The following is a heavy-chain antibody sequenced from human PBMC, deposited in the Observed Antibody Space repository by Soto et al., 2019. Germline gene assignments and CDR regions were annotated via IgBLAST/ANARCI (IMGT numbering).Heavy chain of an antibody. CDR1: GFTFSSYA. J-gene: IGHJ4*02. CDR3: AKASGYSYGEVDY. D-gene: IGHD5-18*01. V-gene: IGHV3-23*01. CDR2: ISGSGGST. Sequence: EVQLLESGGGLVQPGGSLRLSCAASGFTFSSYAMSWVRQAPGKGLEWVSAISGSGGSTYYADSVKGRFTISRDNSKNTMYLQMNNLRAEDTAVYYCAKASGYSYGEVDYWGQGTLVTVSS.